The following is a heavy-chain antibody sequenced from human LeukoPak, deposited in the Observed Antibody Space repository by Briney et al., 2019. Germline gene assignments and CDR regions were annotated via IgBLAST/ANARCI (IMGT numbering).Heavy chain of an antibody. J-gene: IGHJ2*01. Sequence: SQTLSLTCGISGDTVSRNTATWNWIRQSPSRGLEWLGRTYYRSRWFNDNSESVKSRIILTPDTSKNHFSLQLNSVTPEDTAVYYCARGPSSGSWYFDLWGRGTLVIVSS. V-gene: IGHV6-1*01. D-gene: IGHD3-22*01. CDR3: ARGPSSGSWYFDL. CDR2: TYYRSRWFN. CDR1: GDTVSRNTAT.